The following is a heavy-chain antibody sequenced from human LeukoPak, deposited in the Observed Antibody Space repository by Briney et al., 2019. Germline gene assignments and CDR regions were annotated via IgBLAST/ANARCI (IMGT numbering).Heavy chain of an antibody. CDR1: GYTFSSYW. Sequence: GGSLRLSCAASGYTFSSYWMHWVRQAPGKGLVWVSRINNDGSSTPYADSVKGRFTISRDNAKNTLYLQMNSLRAEDTAVYYCATTSPPCSGGSCYSDDYWGQGTLVIVSS. CDR2: INNDGSST. J-gene: IGHJ4*02. V-gene: IGHV3-74*01. CDR3: ATTSPPCSGGSCYSDDY. D-gene: IGHD2-15*01.